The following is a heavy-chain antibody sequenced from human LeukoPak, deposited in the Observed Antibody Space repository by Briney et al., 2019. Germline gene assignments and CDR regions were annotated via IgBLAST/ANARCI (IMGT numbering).Heavy chain of an antibody. V-gene: IGHV3-30*18. CDR1: GFTFSSYG. CDR3: AKDLGYCSGGSCYSNYYYYGMDV. Sequence: GGSLRLSCAASGFTFSSYGMHWVRQAPGKGLEWVAVISYDGSNKYYADSAKGRFTISRDNSKNTLYLQMNSLRAEDTAVYYCAKDLGYCSGGSCYSNYYYYGMDVWGQGTTVTVSS. CDR2: ISYDGSNK. J-gene: IGHJ6*02. D-gene: IGHD2-15*01.